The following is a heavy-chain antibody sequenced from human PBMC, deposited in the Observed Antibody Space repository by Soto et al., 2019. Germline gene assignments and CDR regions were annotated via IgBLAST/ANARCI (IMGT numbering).Heavy chain of an antibody. Sequence: EVQLLESGGGLVQPGGSLRLSCAASGFTFSSYAMRWVRQAPGKGLEWVSAISGSGGSTYYADSVKGRFTISRDNSKNTMYLQMNSLRAEDTAVYYCAKREDGLYLVYWGQGTLVTVSS. V-gene: IGHV3-23*01. CDR3: AKREDGLYLVY. D-gene: IGHD6-19*01. CDR1: GFTFSSYA. J-gene: IGHJ4*02. CDR2: ISGSGGST.